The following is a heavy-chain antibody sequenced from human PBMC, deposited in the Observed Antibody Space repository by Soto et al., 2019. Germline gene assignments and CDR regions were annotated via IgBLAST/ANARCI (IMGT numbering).Heavy chain of an antibody. CDR1: GFTFSSYA. J-gene: IGHJ4*02. CDR2: ISGSGGST. CDR3: AKESLRYYFDY. D-gene: IGHD4-17*01. V-gene: IGHV3-23*01. Sequence: GGSLRLSCPASGFTFSSYAMRWVRQAPGKGPEWVSAISGSGGSTYYADSVKGRFTIARDNSKNTLYLQMNSLRAEDTAVYYCAKESLRYYFDYWGQGTLVTVSS.